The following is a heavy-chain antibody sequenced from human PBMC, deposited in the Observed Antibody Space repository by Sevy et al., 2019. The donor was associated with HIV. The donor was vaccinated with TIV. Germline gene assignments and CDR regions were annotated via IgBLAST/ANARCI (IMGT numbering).Heavy chain of an antibody. CDR2: ILPLSGLV. CDR1: GGTFNNYG. D-gene: IGHD2-21*01. Sequence: ASVKVSCKASGGTFNNYGINWVRQAPGQGLQWMGGILPLSGLVNYAQNLQGRVAITADESTRTVYMELGSLRFEDTAVYYCARDRPCGGDCYFLDSWGRGALVTVSS. CDR3: ARDRPCGGDCYFLDS. V-gene: IGHV1-69*13. J-gene: IGHJ4*02.